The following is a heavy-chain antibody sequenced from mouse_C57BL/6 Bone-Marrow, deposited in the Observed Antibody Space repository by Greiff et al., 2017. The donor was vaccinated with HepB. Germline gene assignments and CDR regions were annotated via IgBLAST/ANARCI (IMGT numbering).Heavy chain of an antibody. J-gene: IGHJ1*03. CDR2: ISNLAYSI. D-gene: IGHD4-1*01. Sequence: EVMLVESGGGLVQPGGSLKLSCAASGLTFSDYGMAWVRQAPRKGPEWVAFISNLAYSIYYADTVTGRFTISRENAKNTLYLEMSSLRSEDTAMYYCARNDWDWYFDVWGTGTTVTVSS. CDR1: GLTFSDYG. V-gene: IGHV5-15*04. CDR3: ARNDWDWYFDV.